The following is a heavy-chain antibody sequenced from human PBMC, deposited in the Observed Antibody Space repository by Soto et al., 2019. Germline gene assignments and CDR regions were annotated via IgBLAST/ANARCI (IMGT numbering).Heavy chain of an antibody. CDR3: ARGYSSSPTG. V-gene: IGHV4-59*01. CDR2: IYYSGST. CDR1: GGSISSYY. J-gene: IGHJ4*02. Sequence: SETLSLTCTVSGGSISSYYLSWIRQPPGKGLEWIAYIYYSGSTNYNPSLKSRVTISVDTSKIQFSLKLSSVTAADTAVYYCARGYSSSPTGWGQGTLVTRLI. D-gene: IGHD6-13*01.